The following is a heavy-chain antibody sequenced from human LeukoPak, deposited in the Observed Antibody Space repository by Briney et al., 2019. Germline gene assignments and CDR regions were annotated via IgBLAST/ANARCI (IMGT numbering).Heavy chain of an antibody. CDR3: ARHESLIYGSGSYYGY. CDR2: IDPSDSYT. CDR1: GYSFTSYW. J-gene: IGHJ4*02. Sequence: PGESLRISCKGSGYSFTSYWISWVRQVPGKGLGWMGRIDPSDSYTNYSPSFQGHVTISADKSISTAYLQWSSLKASDTAMYYCARHESLIYGSGSYYGYWGQGTLVTVSS. V-gene: IGHV5-10-1*01. D-gene: IGHD3-10*01.